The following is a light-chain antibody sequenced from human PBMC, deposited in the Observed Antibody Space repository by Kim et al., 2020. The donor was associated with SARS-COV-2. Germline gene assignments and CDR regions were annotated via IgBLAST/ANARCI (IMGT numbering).Light chain of an antibody. J-gene: IGKJ3*01. CDR2: AAS. Sequence: DIQMTQSPSSLSASVGDRVTITCRTTQSIYSHLNWYQQKPGRAPKLLISAASTLQGGVPSRFSGSGSETDFTLTISSLQPEDFATYYCQQCYITTFTFGHGTKLDIK. CDR3: QQCYITTFT. CDR1: QSIYSH. V-gene: IGKV1-39*01.